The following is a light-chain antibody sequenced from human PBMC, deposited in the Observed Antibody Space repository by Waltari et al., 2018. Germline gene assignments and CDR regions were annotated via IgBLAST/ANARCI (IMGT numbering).Light chain of an antibody. V-gene: IGKV3-20*01. Sequence: DIAMTQSPDSLAVSLGERATLSCRASQSVNSDYLAWYQQKPGQGPRLLIYGASSRATGIPDRFSGSGSGTDFTLIINRLEPEDFAVYYCQQYTYSPAFGLGTKVEIK. J-gene: IGKJ1*01. CDR1: QSVNSDY. CDR2: GAS. CDR3: QQYTYSPA.